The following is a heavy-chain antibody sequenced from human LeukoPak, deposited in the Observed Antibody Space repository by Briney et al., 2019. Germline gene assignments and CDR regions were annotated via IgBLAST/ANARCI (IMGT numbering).Heavy chain of an antibody. CDR2: INPNSGGT. D-gene: IGHD3-3*01. J-gene: IGHJ4*02. CDR3: ASGFWSGYYTGAY. Sequence: GASVKVSCKASGYTFTGYYMHWVRQAPGQGLEWMGWINPNSGGTNYAQKFWGRVTMTRDTSISTAYMELNRLRSDDTAVYYCASGFWSGYYTGAYWGQGTLVTVSS. V-gene: IGHV1-2*02. CDR1: GYTFTGYY.